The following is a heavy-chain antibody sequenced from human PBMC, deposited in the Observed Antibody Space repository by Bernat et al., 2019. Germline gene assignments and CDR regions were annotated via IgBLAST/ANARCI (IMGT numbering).Heavy chain of an antibody. D-gene: IGHD2-15*01. CDR3: ARFVVVVAATHFDY. CDR1: GGSISSYY. V-gene: IGHV4-59*08. Sequence: QLQLQELGPGLVKPSETLSLTCTVSGGSISSYYWSWIRQPPGKGLEWIGYIYYSGSTNYNPSLKSRVTISVDTSKNQFSLKLSSVTAADTAVYYCARFVVVVAATHFDYWGQGTLVTVSS. CDR2: IYYSGST. J-gene: IGHJ4*02.